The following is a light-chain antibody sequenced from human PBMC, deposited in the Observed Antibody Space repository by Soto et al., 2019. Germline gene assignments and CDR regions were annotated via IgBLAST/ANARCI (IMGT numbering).Light chain of an antibody. V-gene: IGLV2-23*02. CDR1: SSDVGYYNL. CDR3: CSHAGSSILYV. Sequence: QSVLTQPASVSGSPGQSITVSCTGTSSDVGYYNLVSWYQHHPGKAPKLLIYEVTKRPSGVSNRFSGSKSGNTASLTISGLQAEDEADYYCCSHAGSSILYVFGTGTKLTVL. CDR2: EVT. J-gene: IGLJ1*01.